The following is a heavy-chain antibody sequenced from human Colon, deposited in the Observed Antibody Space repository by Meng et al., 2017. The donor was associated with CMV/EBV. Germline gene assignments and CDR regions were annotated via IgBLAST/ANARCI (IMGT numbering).Heavy chain of an antibody. CDR1: GGSFSGYY. CDR2: INHSGST. J-gene: IGHJ4*02. Sequence: GSLRLSCAVYGGSFSGYYWSWIRQPPGKGLEWIGEINHSGSTNYNPSLKSRVTISVDTSKNQFSLKLSSVTAADTAVYYCARGSEGHFDYWGQGTLVTVSS. CDR3: ARGSEGHFDY. V-gene: IGHV4-34*01.